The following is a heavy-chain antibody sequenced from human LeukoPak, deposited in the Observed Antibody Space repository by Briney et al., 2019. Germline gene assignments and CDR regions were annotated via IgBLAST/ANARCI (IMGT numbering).Heavy chain of an antibody. J-gene: IGHJ5*02. CDR3: ARQGAYGSGSYRPSGFDP. V-gene: IGHV1-46*01. Sequence: ASVKVSCKASGYTFTSYYMHWVRHPPGQRLEWMGIINPSGGSTSYAQKFQGRVTMTTDTSTSTVYMELSSLRSEDTAVYYCARQGAYGSGSYRPSGFDPWGQGTLVTVSS. CDR1: GYTFTSYY. D-gene: IGHD3-10*01. CDR2: INPSGGST.